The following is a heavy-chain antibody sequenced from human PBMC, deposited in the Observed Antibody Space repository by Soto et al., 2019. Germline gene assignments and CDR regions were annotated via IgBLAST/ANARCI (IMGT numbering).Heavy chain of an antibody. CDR3: VRSHYYDSSGYCFGY. V-gene: IGHV4-39*01. D-gene: IGHD3-22*01. CDR1: GGSISSSSYY. J-gene: IGHJ4*02. Sequence: QLQLQESGPGLVKPSETLSLTCTVSGGSISSSSYYWGWIRQPPGKGLEWIGSIYYSGSTYYNPSLKSRVTISVDTSKNQFSLKLSSVTAADTAVYYCVRSHYYDSSGYCFGYWGQGTLVTVSS. CDR2: IYYSGST.